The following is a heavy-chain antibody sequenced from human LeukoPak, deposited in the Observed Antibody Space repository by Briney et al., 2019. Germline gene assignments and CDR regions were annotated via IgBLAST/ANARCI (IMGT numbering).Heavy chain of an antibody. CDR2: ISGSDGST. D-gene: IGHD3-22*01. CDR3: ATRVYYDSSAYYYYYFDY. Sequence: GGSLRLSCAASGFTFSNYAMSWVRQAPGQGLEWVSGISGSDGSTYYADSVKGRFTISRDNSKNTLYLQMDSLRAEDTAVYYCATRVYYDSSAYYYYYFDYWGQGTLVTVSS. J-gene: IGHJ4*02. CDR1: GFTFSNYA. V-gene: IGHV3-23*01.